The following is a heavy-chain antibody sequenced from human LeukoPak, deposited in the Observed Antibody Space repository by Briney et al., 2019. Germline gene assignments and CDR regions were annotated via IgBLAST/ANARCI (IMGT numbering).Heavy chain of an antibody. CDR1: GFTFSDYY. Sequence: GGSLRLSCAASGFTFSDYYMSWIRQAPGKGLEWVSYISSSSSYTNNADSVKGRFTISRDNAKNSLYLQMNSLRAEDTAVYYCARDLFTPRTITRHLLWGQGTMVTVSS. D-gene: IGHD3-9*01. J-gene: IGHJ3*01. CDR2: ISSSSSYT. CDR3: ARDLFTPRTITRHLL. V-gene: IGHV3-11*06.